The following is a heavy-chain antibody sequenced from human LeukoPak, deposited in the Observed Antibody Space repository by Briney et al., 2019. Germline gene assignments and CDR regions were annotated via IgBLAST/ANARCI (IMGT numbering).Heavy chain of an antibody. V-gene: IGHV3-48*01. CDR1: GLTFSSYS. J-gene: IGHJ4*02. CDR2: ISSSSGAI. CDR3: ARGRYLDY. Sequence: GGSLRLSCAASGLTFSSYSMNWVRQTPGKGLEWVSYISSSSGAIYYADSVKGRFTISRDNARNSLYLQMNSLRAEDTAVYHCARGRYLDYWGRGTLVTVSS.